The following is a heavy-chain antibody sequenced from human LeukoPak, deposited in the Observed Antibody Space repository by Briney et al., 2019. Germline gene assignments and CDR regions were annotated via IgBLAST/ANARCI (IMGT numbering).Heavy chain of an antibody. D-gene: IGHD3-22*01. CDR1: GGSISSGSFY. V-gene: IGHV4-61*02. J-gene: IGHJ4*02. CDR2: IYPSGDS. Sequence: SQTLSLTCTVSGGSISSGSFYWSWIRQTAGKGLEWVGRIYPSGDSQYSPSFRSRATISLDTRNQFSLKLSSVTAADTAVYFCARGYDRNGYQSRGFDYWGQGALVNVSS. CDR3: ARGYDRNGYQSRGFDY.